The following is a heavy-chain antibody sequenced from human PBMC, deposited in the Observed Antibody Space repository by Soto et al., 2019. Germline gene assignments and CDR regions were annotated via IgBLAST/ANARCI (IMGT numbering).Heavy chain of an antibody. CDR3: ARGGYSYGCSWYFDL. V-gene: IGHV4-34*01. D-gene: IGHD5-18*01. CDR1: GGSFSGYY. J-gene: IGHJ2*01. CDR2: INHSGST. Sequence: QVQLQQWGAGLLKPSETLSLTCAVYGGSFSGYYWSWIRQPPGKGLEWIGEINHSGSTNYNPSLKSRVTISVDTSKNQFSLKLSSVTAADTAVYYCARGGYSYGCSWYFDLWGRGTLVTVSS.